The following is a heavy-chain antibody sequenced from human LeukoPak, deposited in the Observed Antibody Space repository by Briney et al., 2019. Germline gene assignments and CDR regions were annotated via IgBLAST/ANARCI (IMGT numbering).Heavy chain of an antibody. D-gene: IGHD6-19*01. CDR2: ISGSGGAT. J-gene: IGHJ4*02. V-gene: IGHV3-23*01. CDR1: GFTFVGYA. Sequence: PGGSLRLSCVASGFTFVGYAMSWVRQAPGKGLEWVSAISGSGGATYYSDSVKGRFTVSRDNSKNTLYLQMNSLRAEDTAVYYCARGGYVSGWYVLDYWGQGTLVTVSS. CDR3: ARGGYVSGWYVLDY.